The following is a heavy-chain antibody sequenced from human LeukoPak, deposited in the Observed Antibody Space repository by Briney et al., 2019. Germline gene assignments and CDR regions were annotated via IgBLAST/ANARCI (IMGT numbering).Heavy chain of an antibody. J-gene: IGHJ6*03. V-gene: IGHV5-51*01. CDR2: IYPGDSDT. Sequence: GESLKISCKGSGYSFTSYWIGWVRQMPGKGLEWMGIIYPGDSDTRYSPSFQSQVTISADKSISTAYLQWSSLKASDTAMYYCARLGPAAISYYYYYYMDVWGKGTTVTVSS. CDR3: ARLGPAAISYYYYYYMDV. CDR1: GYSFTSYW. D-gene: IGHD2-2*02.